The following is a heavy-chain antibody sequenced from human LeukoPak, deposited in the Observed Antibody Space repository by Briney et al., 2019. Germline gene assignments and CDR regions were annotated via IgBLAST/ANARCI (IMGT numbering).Heavy chain of an antibody. CDR1: GGSISSYY. CDR2: IYYSGST. Sequence: SETLSLTCTVSGGSISSYYWSWIRQPPGKGLEWIGYIYYSGSTNYNPSLKSRVTISVDTSKNQFSLNLSSVTAADTAVYFCARAPHFFDTSGSRYYFDYWGQGALVTVSS. CDR3: ARAPHFFDTSGSRYYFDY. J-gene: IGHJ4*02. D-gene: IGHD3-22*01. V-gene: IGHV4-59*12.